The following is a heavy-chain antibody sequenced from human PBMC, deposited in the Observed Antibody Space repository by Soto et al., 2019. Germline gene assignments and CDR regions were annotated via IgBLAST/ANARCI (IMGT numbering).Heavy chain of an antibody. CDR2: MNPNSGNT. J-gene: IGHJ6*03. CDR1: GYTFTSYD. CDR3: ARGLLHDNYYYYYYMDV. D-gene: IGHD3-9*01. Sequence: ASVKVSCKASGYTFTSYDINWVRQATGQGLEWMGWMNPNSGNTGYAQKFQGRVTMTRNTSISTAYMELSSLRSEDTAVYYCARGLLHDNYYYYYYMDVWGKGTTVTVSS. V-gene: IGHV1-8*01.